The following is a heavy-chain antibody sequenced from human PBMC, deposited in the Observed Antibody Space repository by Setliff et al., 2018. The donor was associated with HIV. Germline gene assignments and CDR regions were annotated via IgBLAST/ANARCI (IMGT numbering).Heavy chain of an antibody. CDR3: VQSSDSYYYFGY. CDR1: GGSVSNSY. CDR2: IYTSGST. D-gene: IGHD1-26*01. Sequence: SETLSLTCTVSGGSVSNSYCSWIRQPAGKGLQWIGRIYTSGSTNLNPSLKSRVTMSLDTSKNQFSLKLSSVTAADTAVYYCVQSSDSYYYFGYRGQGALVTVSS. V-gene: IGHV4-4*07. J-gene: IGHJ4*02.